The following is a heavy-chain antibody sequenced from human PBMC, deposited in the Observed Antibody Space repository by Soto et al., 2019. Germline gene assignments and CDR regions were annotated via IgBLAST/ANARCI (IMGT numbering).Heavy chain of an antibody. CDR2: INAGNGNT. Sequence: GASVKVSCKASGYAFTAYPLHCVRQAPGQGLEWMGWINAGNGNTKYSQKFQGRVTITRDTSASTAYMELSSLTSEDTAVYYCARDWARAEDVWGQGTTVTVSS. CDR1: GYAFTAYP. V-gene: IGHV1-3*01. J-gene: IGHJ6*02. D-gene: IGHD7-27*01. CDR3: ARDWARAEDV.